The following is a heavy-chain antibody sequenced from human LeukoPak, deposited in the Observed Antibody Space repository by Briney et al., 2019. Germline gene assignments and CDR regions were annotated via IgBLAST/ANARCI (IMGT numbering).Heavy chain of an antibody. V-gene: IGHV1-18*01. CDR1: GYTFTSYG. Sequence: ASVKVSCKASGYTFTSYGISWVRQAPGQGLEWMGWISAYNGNTNYAQKLQGRVTMTTDTSTSTAYMELRSLRSDDTAVYYCARVDYDFWSGYTPSYWYFDLWGRGTLVTVSS. CDR2: ISAYNGNT. J-gene: IGHJ2*01. D-gene: IGHD3-3*01. CDR3: ARVDYDFWSGYTPSYWYFDL.